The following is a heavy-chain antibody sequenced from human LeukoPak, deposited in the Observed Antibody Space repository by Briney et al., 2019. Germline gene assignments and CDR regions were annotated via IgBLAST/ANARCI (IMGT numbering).Heavy chain of an antibody. V-gene: IGHV1-69*13. D-gene: IGHD5-12*01. Sequence: SVKVSCKASGGTFSSYAISWVRQAPGQGLEWMGGIIPIFGTANYAQKFQGRVTITADESTSTAYMELSSLRSEDTAVYYCARNEDSGYGGQDYWGQGTLVTVSS. CDR3: ARNEDSGYGGQDY. CDR2: IIPIFGTA. CDR1: GGTFSSYA. J-gene: IGHJ4*02.